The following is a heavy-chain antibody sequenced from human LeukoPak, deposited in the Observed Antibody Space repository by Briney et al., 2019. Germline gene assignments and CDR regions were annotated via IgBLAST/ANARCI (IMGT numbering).Heavy chain of an antibody. D-gene: IGHD3-22*01. J-gene: IGHJ3*02. CDR3: AKGDHYYDSSGYTDAFDI. Sequence: GGSLRLSCAASGYTFSNYGMHWVRQAPGKGPEWVVVISHDGSNNNYADSVKGRFTISRDNSKNTLYLQMNSLRAEDTAVYYCAKGDHYYDSSGYTDAFDIWGQGTMVTVSS. V-gene: IGHV3-30*18. CDR1: GYTFSNYG. CDR2: ISHDGSNN.